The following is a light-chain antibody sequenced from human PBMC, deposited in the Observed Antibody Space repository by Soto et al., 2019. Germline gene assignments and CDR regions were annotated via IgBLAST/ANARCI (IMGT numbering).Light chain of an antibody. CDR3: QQYNNWPLGT. CDR2: GAS. CDR1: QTVGDN. J-gene: IGKJ1*01. Sequence: ETAMTQSPVTLSLSPGERATLSCRSSQTVGDNVDWYRQKPGQPPSLLIYGASTRAPGVPARFSGSGSGTDFILTISSLKSEDFGSYYCQQYNNWPLGTFGQGTKVDIK. V-gene: IGKV3-15*01.